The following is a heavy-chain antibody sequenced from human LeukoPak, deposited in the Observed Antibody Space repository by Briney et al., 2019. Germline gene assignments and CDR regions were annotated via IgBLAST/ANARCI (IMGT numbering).Heavy chain of an antibody. J-gene: IGHJ6*03. D-gene: IGHD5-12*01. CDR1: GFTFSSYG. Sequence: GGSLRLSCAASGFTFSSYGMHWVRQAPGKGLEWVAFIRYDGSNKYYADSVKGRFTISRDNSKNTLYLQMNSLRAEDTAVYYCAKDGRIVATIWYYYMDVWGKGTTVTVSS. CDR3: AKDGRIVATIWYYYMDV. CDR2: IRYDGSNK. V-gene: IGHV3-30*02.